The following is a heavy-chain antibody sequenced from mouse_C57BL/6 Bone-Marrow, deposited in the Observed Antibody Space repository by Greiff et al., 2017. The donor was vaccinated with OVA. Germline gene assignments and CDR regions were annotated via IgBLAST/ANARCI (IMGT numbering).Heavy chain of an antibody. Sequence: EVQLQQSGAELVRPGASVKLSCTASGFTIKDYYMHWVKQRPEQGLEWIGRIDPEGGDTEYAPKFQGKATLTADTSSNTAYLQLSSLTSENTAVYYCTTDGYYLDYWGQGTTLTVSS. CDR3: TTDGYYLDY. V-gene: IGHV14-1*01. J-gene: IGHJ2*01. CDR2: IDPEGGDT. D-gene: IGHD2-3*01. CDR1: GFTIKDYY.